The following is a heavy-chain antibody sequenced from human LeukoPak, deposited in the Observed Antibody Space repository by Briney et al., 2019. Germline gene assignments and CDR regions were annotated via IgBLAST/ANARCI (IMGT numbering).Heavy chain of an antibody. V-gene: IGHV1-2*02. Sequence: GASVKVSCKASGYTFTGYYMHWVRQAPGQGLEWMGWINPNSGGTNYAQKFQGRVTMTRDTSISTAYMELSRLRSDDTAVYYCARGTFGYGSGSYDYWGQGTLVTVSS. CDR3: ARGTFGYGSGSYDY. J-gene: IGHJ4*02. CDR1: GYTFTGYY. CDR2: INPNSGGT. D-gene: IGHD3-10*01.